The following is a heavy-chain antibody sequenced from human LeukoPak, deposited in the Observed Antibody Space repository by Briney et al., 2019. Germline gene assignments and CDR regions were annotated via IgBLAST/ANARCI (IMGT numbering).Heavy chain of an antibody. Sequence: PSETLSLTCAVSGGSISSGGYSWSWIRQLPGKGLEWIGYIYYSGSTYYNPSLKSRVTISVDTSKNQFSLKLSSVTAADTAVYYCARAFDYYDSSGPFDYWGQGTLVTVSS. V-gene: IGHV4-30-4*07. CDR2: IYYSGST. J-gene: IGHJ4*02. D-gene: IGHD3-22*01. CDR1: GGSISSGGYS. CDR3: ARAFDYYDSSGPFDY.